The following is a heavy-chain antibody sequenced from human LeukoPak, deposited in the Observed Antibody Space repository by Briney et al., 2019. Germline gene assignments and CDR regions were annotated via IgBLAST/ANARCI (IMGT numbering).Heavy chain of an antibody. Sequence: GGSLRLSCAASGFTFSSYSMNWVRQAPGKGLEWVSSISSSCSYIYYADSVKGRFTISRDNAKNSLYLQMNSLRAEDTAVYYCARAPGDYGDSVWGDAFDIWGQGTMVTVSS. V-gene: IGHV3-21*01. CDR3: ARAPGDYGDSVWGDAFDI. D-gene: IGHD4-17*01. CDR1: GFTFSSYS. CDR2: ISSSCSYI. J-gene: IGHJ3*02.